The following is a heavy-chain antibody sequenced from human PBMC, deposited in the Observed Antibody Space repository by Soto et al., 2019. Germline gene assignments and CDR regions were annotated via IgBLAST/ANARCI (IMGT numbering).Heavy chain of an antibody. CDR2: IYYSGST. J-gene: IGHJ6*02. Sequence: PSETLSLTCTVSCGSISSSSYYWGWIRQPPGKGLEWIGSIYYSGSTYYNPSLKSRVTISVDTSKNQFSLKLSSVTAADTAVYYCARGGGYYDFWSGYFRYYYGMDVWGQGTTVTVSS. CDR3: ARGGGYYDFWSGYFRYYYGMDV. CDR1: CGSISSSSYY. D-gene: IGHD3-3*01. V-gene: IGHV4-39*01.